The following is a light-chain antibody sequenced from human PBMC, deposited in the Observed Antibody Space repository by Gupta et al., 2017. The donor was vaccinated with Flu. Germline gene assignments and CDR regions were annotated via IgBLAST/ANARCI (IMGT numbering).Light chain of an antibody. CDR2: GNN. CDR1: ISDIGAPSD. V-gene: IGLV1-40*01. CDR3: QSYDSSLSGSV. Sequence: QSVLTQPPSVSGAPGQRVTISCTGTISDIGAPSDVHWYQFLPGTAPKPLISGNNNRPSGVPDRFSASKSGTSASLAITGLQAEDEGHYYCQSYDSSLSGSVFGGGTKLTVL. J-gene: IGLJ2*01.